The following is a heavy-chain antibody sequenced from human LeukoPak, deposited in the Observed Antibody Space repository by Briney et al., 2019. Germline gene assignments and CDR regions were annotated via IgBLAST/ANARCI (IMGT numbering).Heavy chain of an antibody. Sequence: ASVKVSCKASGGTFSSYAISWVRQAPGQGLEWMVRIIPIFGIANYAQKFQGRVTITADKSTSTAYMELSSLRSEDTAVYYCARGGPITMVRGVIITRDGMDVWGQGTTVTVSS. CDR3: ARGGPITMVRGVIITRDGMDV. CDR2: IIPIFGIA. CDR1: GGTFSSYA. J-gene: IGHJ6*02. D-gene: IGHD3-10*01. V-gene: IGHV1-69*04.